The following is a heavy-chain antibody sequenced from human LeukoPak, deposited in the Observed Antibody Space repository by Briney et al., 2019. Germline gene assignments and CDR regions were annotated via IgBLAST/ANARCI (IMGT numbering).Heavy chain of an antibody. Sequence: ASVKVSCKASGYTFTGYYMHWVRQAPGQGLEWMGWINPNSGGTNYAQKFQGRVTMTRDTSISTAYMELGRLRSDDTAVYYCAKAHYSSSWYFLPLWGQGTLVTVSS. CDR1: GYTFTGYY. V-gene: IGHV1-2*02. D-gene: IGHD6-13*01. J-gene: IGHJ4*02. CDR3: AKAHYSSSWYFLPL. CDR2: INPNSGGT.